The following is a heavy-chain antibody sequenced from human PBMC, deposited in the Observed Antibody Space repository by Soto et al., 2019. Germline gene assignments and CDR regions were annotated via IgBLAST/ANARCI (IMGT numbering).Heavy chain of an antibody. CDR3: ASELEEATGDY. CDR2: IWYDGSNK. D-gene: IGHD6-25*01. J-gene: IGHJ4*02. Sequence: QVQLVESGGGVVQPGRSLRLSCAASGFTFSSYGMHWVRQAPGKGLEWVAVIWYDGSNKYYADSVKGRFTISRDNSKNTLYLQMNSLRADDTAVYYCASELEEATGDYWGQGTLVTVSS. V-gene: IGHV3-33*01. CDR1: GFTFSSYG.